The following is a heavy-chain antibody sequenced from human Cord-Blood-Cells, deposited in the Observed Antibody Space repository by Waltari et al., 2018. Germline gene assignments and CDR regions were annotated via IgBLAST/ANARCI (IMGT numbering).Heavy chain of an antibody. CDR3: ARDLRSYYAFDY. Sequence: EVQLVESGGGLVKPGGSLRLSCAASGFTFSSYSMHWVRQAPGKGLEWVSSISSSSSYIYYADSVKGRFTISRDNAKNSLYLQMNSLRAEDTAVYYCARDLRSYYAFDYWGQGTLVTVSS. J-gene: IGHJ4*02. CDR1: GFTFSSYS. CDR2: ISSSSSYI. D-gene: IGHD1-26*01. V-gene: IGHV3-21*01.